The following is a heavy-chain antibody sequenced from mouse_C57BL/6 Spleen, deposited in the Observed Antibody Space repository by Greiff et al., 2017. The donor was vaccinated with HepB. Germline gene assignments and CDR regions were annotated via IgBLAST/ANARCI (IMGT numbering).Heavy chain of an antibody. J-gene: IGHJ4*01. CDR2: ISSGSSTI. CDR3: ARTVVATDYAMDY. CDR1: GFTFSDYG. D-gene: IGHD1-1*01. V-gene: IGHV5-17*01. Sequence: EVQRVESGGGLVKPGGSLKLSCAASGFTFSDYGMHWVRQAPEKGLEWVAYISSGSSTIYYADTVKGRFTISRDNAKNTLFLQMTSLRSEDTAMYYCARTVVATDYAMDYWGQGTSVTVSS.